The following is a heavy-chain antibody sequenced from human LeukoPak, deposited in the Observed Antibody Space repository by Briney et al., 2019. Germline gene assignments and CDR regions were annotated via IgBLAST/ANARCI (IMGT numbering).Heavy chain of an antibody. CDR3: AKGRLVVTALDY. D-gene: IGHD2-21*02. Sequence: GGSLRLSCAASGFIFNNAWMSWVRQAPGEGLEWVSTITGSGGRTYYADSVKGRFTISRDNSKNTLYLQMNSLRAEDTAVYYCAKGRLVVTALDYWGQGTLVTVSS. CDR2: ITGSGGRT. V-gene: IGHV3-23*01. CDR1: GFIFNNAW. J-gene: IGHJ4*02.